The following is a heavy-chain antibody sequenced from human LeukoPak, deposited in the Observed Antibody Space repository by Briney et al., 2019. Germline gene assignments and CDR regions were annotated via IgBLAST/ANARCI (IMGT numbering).Heavy chain of an antibody. CDR3: AKGGDYSYYMDV. J-gene: IGHJ6*03. CDR1: GFTFSSYG. D-gene: IGHD6-25*01. Sequence: RSLKLSCAASGFTFSSYGMHWVRQAPGKGLEWVAVISYDGSNKYYADSVKGRFTISRDDSKNTLYLQMNSLRAEDTAVYYCAKGGDYSYYMDVWGKGTTVTVSS. V-gene: IGHV3-30*18. CDR2: ISYDGSNK.